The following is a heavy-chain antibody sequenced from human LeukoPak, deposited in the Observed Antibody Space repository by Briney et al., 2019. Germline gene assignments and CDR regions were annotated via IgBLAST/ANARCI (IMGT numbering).Heavy chain of an antibody. D-gene: IGHD3-10*01. CDR3: AKVVTMVRGVIRWTFDY. V-gene: IGHV3-23*01. CDR1: GFTFSSYG. J-gene: IGHJ4*02. Sequence: GGTLRLSCAASGFTFSSYGMSWVRQAPGKGLEWVSAISGSGGSTYYADSVKGRFTISRDNSKNTLYLQMNSLRAEDTAVYYCAKVVTMVRGVIRWTFDYWGQGTLVTVSS. CDR2: ISGSGGST.